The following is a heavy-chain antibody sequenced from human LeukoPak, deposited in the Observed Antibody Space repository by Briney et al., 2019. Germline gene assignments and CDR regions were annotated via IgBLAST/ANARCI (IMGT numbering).Heavy chain of an antibody. CDR3: ARGSAVIPGNAFDI. J-gene: IGHJ3*02. D-gene: IGHD2-21*01. V-gene: IGHV4-59*12. Sequence: PSETLSLTCTVSGGSISSYYWSWIRQPPGKGLEWIGYIYYSGSTNYNPSLKSRVTISVDTSKNQFSLKLSSVTAADTAVYYCARGSAVIPGNAFDIWGQGTMVTVSS. CDR2: IYYSGST. CDR1: GGSISSYY.